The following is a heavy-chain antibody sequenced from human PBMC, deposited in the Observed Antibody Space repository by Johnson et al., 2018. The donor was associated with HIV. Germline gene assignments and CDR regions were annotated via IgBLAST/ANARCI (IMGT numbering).Heavy chain of an antibody. J-gene: IGHJ3*02. D-gene: IGHD1-26*01. CDR3: ARERDSGSYGDAFDI. CDR2: IYSGGST. V-gene: IGHV3-66*02. Sequence: EVQLVESGGALVQPGWSLRLSCVASAFTVSRKYMTWVRQAPGKGLEWVSVIYSGGSTYYADSVKGRFTISRDNSKNTLYLQMNSLRAEDTAVYYCARERDSGSYGDAFDIWGQGTMVTVSS. CDR1: AFTVSRKY.